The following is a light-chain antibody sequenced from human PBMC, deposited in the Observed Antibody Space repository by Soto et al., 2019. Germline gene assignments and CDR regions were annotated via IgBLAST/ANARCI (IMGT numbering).Light chain of an antibody. Sequence: EIVLTQSPGTLSLSPGERATLSCRASQSVSSSLAWYQQKPGQTPRLLIYDVSNRATGIPARFSGSGSGTDCPLPVSSLEPEDFAVYYGQQRSNRPLTFGGGTKVEIK. J-gene: IGKJ4*01. CDR1: QSVSSS. V-gene: IGKV3-11*01. CDR2: DVS. CDR3: QQRSNRPLT.